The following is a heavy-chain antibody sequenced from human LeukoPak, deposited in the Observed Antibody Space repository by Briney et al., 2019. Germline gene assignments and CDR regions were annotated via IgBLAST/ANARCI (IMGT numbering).Heavy chain of an antibody. V-gene: IGHV3-66*01. CDR3: ARDPLTAHDY. J-gene: IGHJ4*02. D-gene: IGHD4/OR15-4a*01. CDR2: IYSGGST. Sequence: GGSLRLSCAASGFTVSSNYMSWVRQAPGKGLEWVSVIYSGGSTYYADSVKGRFTISRDNPKNTLYLQMNSLRAEDTAVYYCARDPLTAHDYWGQGTLVTVSS. CDR1: GFTVSSNY.